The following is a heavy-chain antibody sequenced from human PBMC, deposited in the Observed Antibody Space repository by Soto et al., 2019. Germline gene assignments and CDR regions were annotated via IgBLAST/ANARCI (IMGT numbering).Heavy chain of an antibody. CDR1: GGTFSSYT. V-gene: IGHV1-69*08. CDR2: IIPILGIA. D-gene: IGHD6-13*01. CDR3: ARDGPAADGKTNFDC. Sequence: QVQLVQSGAEVKKPGSSVKVSCKASGGTFSSYTISWVRQAPGQGLEWMGRIIPILGIANYAQKFQGRVTITADKARSRAYMELSSLRSEDTAVYYCARDGPAADGKTNFDCWGQGTLVTVSS. J-gene: IGHJ4*02.